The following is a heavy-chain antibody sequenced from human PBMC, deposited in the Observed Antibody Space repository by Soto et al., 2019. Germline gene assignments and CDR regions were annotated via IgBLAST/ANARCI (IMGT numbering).Heavy chain of an antibody. V-gene: IGHV4-30-4*01. CDR2: IYSNGST. Sequence: SETLSLTCTVSGGSIGSGGYYWSWIRQDPGKGLEWLGYIYSNGSTYYNPSLKSRVTISVDTSKNQFSLKLSSVTAADTAVYYCARIGYSYGAPEYYFDYWGQGTLVTVSS. J-gene: IGHJ4*02. CDR1: GGSIGSGGYY. D-gene: IGHD5-18*01. CDR3: ARIGYSYGAPEYYFDY.